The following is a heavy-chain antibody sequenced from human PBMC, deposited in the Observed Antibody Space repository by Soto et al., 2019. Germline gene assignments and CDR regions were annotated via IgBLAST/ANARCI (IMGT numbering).Heavy chain of an antibody. CDR1: GFTFGDYY. V-gene: IGHV3-11*01. Sequence: PGGSLRLSCSPPGFTFGDYYMAWIRQPPGKGPKWISFISREGTNVSYEESVKGRFTISRDNARNSLFLQMTSLTPEDTAVYYCARDRAMATMTFDSWGPGSLVTVSS. D-gene: IGHD5-12*01. J-gene: IGHJ4*02. CDR3: ARDRAMATMTFDS. CDR2: ISREGTNV.